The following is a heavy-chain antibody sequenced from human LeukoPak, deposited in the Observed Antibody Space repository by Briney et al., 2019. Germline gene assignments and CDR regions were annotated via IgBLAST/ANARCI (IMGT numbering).Heavy chain of an antibody. Sequence: ASVKVSCKASGYTFTSYDINWVRQATGQGLEWMGWMNPNSGDTGYAQKFQGRITITRNTSIRTAYMELRSLRSDDTAVYYCARDRLRYYYDSSGYPTLDYWGQGTLVTVSS. J-gene: IGHJ4*02. CDR2: MNPNSGDT. D-gene: IGHD3-22*01. CDR3: ARDRLRYYYDSSGYPTLDY. CDR1: GYTFTSYD. V-gene: IGHV1-8*03.